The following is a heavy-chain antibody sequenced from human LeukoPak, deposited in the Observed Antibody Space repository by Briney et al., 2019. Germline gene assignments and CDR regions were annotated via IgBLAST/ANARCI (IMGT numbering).Heavy chain of an antibody. CDR3: AKDGGYYGSGSPLDY. CDR2: ISGSGGKT. Sequence: GGSLRLSCAASGFTFSSYAMSWVRQAPGKVLEWVSAISGSGGKTYYADSVKGRFTISRDNSKNTLYLQMNSLGAEDTAVYYCAKDGGYYGSGSPLDYWGQGTLVTVSS. D-gene: IGHD3-10*01. V-gene: IGHV3-23*01. J-gene: IGHJ4*02. CDR1: GFTFSSYA.